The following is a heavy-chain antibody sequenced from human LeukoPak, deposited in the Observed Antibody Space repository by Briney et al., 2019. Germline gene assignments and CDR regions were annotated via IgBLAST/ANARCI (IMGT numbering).Heavy chain of an antibody. CDR1: GGSISSYY. CDR2: IYYSGST. CDR3: ARGGVDYYGSGTYYLMYYFDY. J-gene: IGHJ4*02. V-gene: IGHV4-59*01. Sequence: SETLSLTCTVSGGSISSYYWSWIRQPPGKGLEWIGYIYYSGSTNYNPSLKSRVTISVDTSKNQFSLKLSSVTAADTAVYFCARGGVDYYGSGTYYLMYYFDYRGQGALVTVSS. D-gene: IGHD3-10*01.